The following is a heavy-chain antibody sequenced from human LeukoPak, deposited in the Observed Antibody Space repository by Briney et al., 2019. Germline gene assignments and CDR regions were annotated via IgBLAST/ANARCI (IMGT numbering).Heavy chain of an antibody. V-gene: IGHV3-30*02. CDR2: IRYDGSNK. D-gene: IGHD6-6*01. J-gene: IGHJ4*02. Sequence: SGGSLRLSCAASGFTFSSYGMHWVRQAPGKGLEWVAFIRYDGSNKYYADSVKGRFTISRDNSKNTLYLQMNSLRAEDTAVYYCAKWGIVGQLVFDYWGQGTLVTVSS. CDR1: GFTFSSYG. CDR3: AKWGIVGQLVFDY.